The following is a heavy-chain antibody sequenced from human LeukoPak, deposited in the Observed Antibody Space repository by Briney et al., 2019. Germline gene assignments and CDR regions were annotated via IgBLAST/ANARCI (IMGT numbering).Heavy chain of an antibody. CDR2: NYPGDSDT. V-gene: IGHV5-51*01. J-gene: IGHJ2*01. Sequence: GESLQISCKGSGYIFTSYWIGWVRQLPGKGLEWMGINYPGDSDTRYSPSFQGQVTISADKSISTAYLQWSSLKASDTAMYYCARRYSYGSHWYFDLWGRGTLVTVSS. CDR1: GYIFTSYW. CDR3: ARRYSYGSHWYFDL. D-gene: IGHD5-18*01.